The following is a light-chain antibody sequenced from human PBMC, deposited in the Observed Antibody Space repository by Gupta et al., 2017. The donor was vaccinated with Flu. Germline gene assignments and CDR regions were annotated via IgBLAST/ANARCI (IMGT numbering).Light chain of an antibody. Sequence: ASAVDRVTIASLASRSSSSYLNWYQQKPGKSPNLVIYAESNLPSGVPERFSGSGSGTDFTLKISSVKAEDVAAYDCRQSLQTSWTFGQGTKVEI. J-gene: IGKJ1*01. CDR3: RQSLQTSWT. CDR1: RSSSSY. CDR2: AES. V-gene: IGKV1-39*01.